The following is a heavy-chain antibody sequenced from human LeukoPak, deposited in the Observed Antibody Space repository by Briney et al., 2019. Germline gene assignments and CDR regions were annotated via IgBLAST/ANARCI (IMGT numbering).Heavy chain of an antibody. V-gene: IGHV4-59*01. D-gene: IGHD2-21*02. CDR1: GGSICSYY. Sequence: SETLSLTCTVSGGSICSYYWSWIWQPPGRGLEWIGYIYYSGSTTYNPSLKSRVTISVDTSKNQFSLKLSSVTAADTAVYYCARDRADCGGDCYSSEAPYYYYMDVWGKGTTVTVSS. CDR3: ARDRADCGGDCYSSEAPYYYYMDV. CDR2: IYYSGST. J-gene: IGHJ6*03.